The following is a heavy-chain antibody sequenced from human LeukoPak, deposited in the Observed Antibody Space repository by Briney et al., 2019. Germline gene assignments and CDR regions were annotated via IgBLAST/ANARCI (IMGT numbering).Heavy chain of an antibody. Sequence: SETLSLTCTVSGGSISSYYWSWIRQPPGKGLEWIGYIYYSGSTNYSPSLKSRVTISVDTSKNQFSLKLSSVTAADTAVYYCASGPYQLLLNYWGQGTLVTVSS. J-gene: IGHJ4*02. CDR2: IYYSGST. D-gene: IGHD2-2*01. CDR1: GGSISSYY. V-gene: IGHV4-59*01. CDR3: ASGPYQLLLNY.